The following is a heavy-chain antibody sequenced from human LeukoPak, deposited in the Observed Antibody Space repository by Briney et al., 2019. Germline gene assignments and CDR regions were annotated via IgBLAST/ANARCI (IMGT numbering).Heavy chain of an antibody. V-gene: IGHV1-18*01. CDR1: GYIFRSYG. CDR3: ARDTEWEVNPDYFDY. J-gene: IGHJ4*02. CDR2: ISAYNGNT. D-gene: IGHD1-26*01. Sequence: ASVKVSFKASGYIFRSYGISWVRQAPGQGLEWMGWISAYNGNTKYAQKVQGRVTMTTDTSTSTAYMELRRLRPDDTAVYYCARDTEWEVNPDYFDYWGQGTLVTVSS.